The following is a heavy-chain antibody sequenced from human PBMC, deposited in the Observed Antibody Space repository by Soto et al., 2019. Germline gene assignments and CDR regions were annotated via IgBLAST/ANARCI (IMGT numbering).Heavy chain of an antibody. CDR3: AKDNSGSYSSPALYYYYYGMDV. CDR2: ISYDGSNK. V-gene: IGHV3-30*18. CDR1: GFTFSSYG. D-gene: IGHD1-26*01. J-gene: IGHJ6*02. Sequence: PGGSLRLSCAASGFTFSSYGMHWVRQAPGKGLEWVAVISYDGSNKYYADSVKGRFTISRDNSKNTLYLQMNSLRAEDTAVYYCAKDNSGSYSSPALYYYYYGMDVWGQGTTVTVSS.